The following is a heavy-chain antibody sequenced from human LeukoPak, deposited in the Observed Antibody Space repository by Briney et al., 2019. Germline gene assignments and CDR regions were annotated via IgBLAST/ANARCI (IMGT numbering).Heavy chain of an antibody. J-gene: IGHJ5*02. CDR1: GYTFTKYG. V-gene: IGHV7-4-1*02. D-gene: IGHD3-22*01. CDR3: ARRSEHSSGSQPMFDP. CDR2: INTNTGNP. Sequence: ASVKVSCKASGYTFTKYGMNWVRQAPGQGLEWMGWINTNTGNPTYAQGFTGRFVFSLDTSVSTAYLEISSLKAEDTAVYYCARRSEHSSGSQPMFDPWGQGTLVTVSS.